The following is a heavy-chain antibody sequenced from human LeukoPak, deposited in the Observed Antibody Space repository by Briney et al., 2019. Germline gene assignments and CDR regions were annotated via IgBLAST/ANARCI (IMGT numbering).Heavy chain of an antibody. CDR3: TLIQGWGSGSYYRGF. CDR2: INEDGTYT. J-gene: IGHJ4*02. D-gene: IGHD3-10*01. Sequence: PGGSLRLSCAASGFTFSNYWMHWVRQAPGEGLVWVSRINEDGTYTTYADSVKGRFTISRDNAKNTLYLQMNSLKTEDTAVYYCTLIQGWGSGSYYRGFWGQGTLVTASS. V-gene: IGHV3-74*03. CDR1: GFTFSNYW.